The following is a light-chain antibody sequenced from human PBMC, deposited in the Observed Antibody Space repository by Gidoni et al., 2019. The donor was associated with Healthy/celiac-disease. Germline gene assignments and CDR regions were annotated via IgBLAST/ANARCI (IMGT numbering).Light chain of an antibody. CDR3: QQRSNWSPVLYT. CDR2: DAS. Sequence: DIVLTQSPATLSLSPGQRATLSCMASQNVSSHLAWYQQKPGQAPRLLIYDASNRATGIPGGFSGSRSGTDCTHIISSIEPEDFAVDAGQQRSNWSPVLYTFGQGTKLEIK. J-gene: IGKJ2*01. V-gene: IGKV3-11*01. CDR1: QNVSSH.